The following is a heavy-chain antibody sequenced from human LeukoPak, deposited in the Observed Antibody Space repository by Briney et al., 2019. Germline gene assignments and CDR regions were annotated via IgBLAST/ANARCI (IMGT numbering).Heavy chain of an antibody. D-gene: IGHD3-22*01. CDR2: IGGSSSPI. CDR1: GFTFNSYS. CDR3: ARSSGYPYFDY. Sequence: GGSLRLSCAASGFTFNSYSMSWVRQAPGKGLEWLSYIGGSSSPIYYADSVKGRFTISRDNAKSSLYLQMNSLRAEDTAVYYCARSSGYPYFDYWGQGTLVTVSS. J-gene: IGHJ4*02. V-gene: IGHV3-48*01.